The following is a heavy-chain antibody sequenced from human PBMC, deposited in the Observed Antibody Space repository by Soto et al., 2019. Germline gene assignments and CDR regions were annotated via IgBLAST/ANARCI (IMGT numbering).Heavy chain of an antibody. CDR1: GFTFTKYV. D-gene: IGHD1-26*01. CDR2: IGNNGTTT. V-gene: IGHV3-23*01. CDR3: AKIGRRDSLDMWFDS. J-gene: IGHJ5*01. Sequence: EVLLLESGGNLVQPGGSLRLSCAASGFTFTKYVMTWLRQAPGKVLEWVSSIGNNGTTTYYADSVKGRFTISRDNSRDTLSLQMNSLGAEDTAIYYCAKIGRRDSLDMWFDSWGQGTLVTVSS.